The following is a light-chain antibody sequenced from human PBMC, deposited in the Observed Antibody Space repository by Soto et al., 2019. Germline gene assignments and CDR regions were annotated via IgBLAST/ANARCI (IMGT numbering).Light chain of an antibody. CDR1: QSVSSIY. Sequence: IVLTQSPGTLSLSPGERATLSCRASQSVSSIYLAWYQQKPGQAPRPLIYGASSRATGIPDRFSGSGSWTDFTITISRLEPEDFAVYYFQQHGSSPRTLGQGTKVAIK. V-gene: IGKV3-20*01. CDR3: QQHGSSPRT. CDR2: GAS. J-gene: IGKJ1*01.